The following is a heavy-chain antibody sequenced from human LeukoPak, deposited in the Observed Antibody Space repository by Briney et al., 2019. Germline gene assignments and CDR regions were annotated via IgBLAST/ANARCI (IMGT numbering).Heavy chain of an antibody. V-gene: IGHV3-30-3*01. CDR2: MSYDGSSK. CDR1: GFTFTTYA. Sequence: GGSLRLSCAASGFTFTTYAMHWVRQAPGKGLEWVAVMSYDGSSKYYADSVQGRFTISRDTSKNTLYLQMNSLRAEDTAQYYCAREKDKGDAFDIWGQGTMVTVSS. CDR3: AREKDKGDAFDI. J-gene: IGHJ3*02.